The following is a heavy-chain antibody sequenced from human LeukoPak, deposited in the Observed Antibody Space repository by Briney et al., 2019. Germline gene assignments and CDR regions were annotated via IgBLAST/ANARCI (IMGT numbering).Heavy chain of an antibody. CDR1: GGTFSSYT. J-gene: IGHJ4*02. Sequence: SVKVSCKASGGTFSSYTFTWVRQAPGQGLEWMGRIIQSFGAPNYAQQFQGRVTITTGESTSTVYMALGSLTSQDTAVYYCARELGFGLPAFWGQGTLVTVSS. CDR3: ARELGFGLPAF. D-gene: IGHD3-10*01. V-gene: IGHV1-69*05. CDR2: IIQSFGAP.